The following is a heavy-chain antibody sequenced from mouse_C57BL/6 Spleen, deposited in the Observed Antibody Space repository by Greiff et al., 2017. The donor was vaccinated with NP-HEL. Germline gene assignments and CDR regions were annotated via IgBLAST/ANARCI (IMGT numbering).Heavy chain of an antibody. Sequence: DVKLQESEGGLVQPGSSMKLSCTASGFTFSDYYMAWVRQVPEKGLEWVANINYDGSSTYYLDSLKSRFIISRDNAKNILYLQMSSLKSEDTATYYCARETYYSNHPNWDAYFDYWGQGTTLTVSS. J-gene: IGHJ2*01. D-gene: IGHD2-5*01. CDR2: INYDGSST. CDR1: GFTFSDYY. CDR3: ARETYYSNHPNWDAYFDY. V-gene: IGHV5-16*01.